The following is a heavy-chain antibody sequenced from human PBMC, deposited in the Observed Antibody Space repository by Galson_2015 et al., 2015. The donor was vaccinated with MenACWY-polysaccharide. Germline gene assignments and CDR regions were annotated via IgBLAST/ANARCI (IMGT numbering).Heavy chain of an antibody. CDR3: AKVDAFGELLSHFGY. V-gene: IGHV3-23*01. D-gene: IGHD3-10*01. Sequence: LRLSCAASGFTFSSYAMSWVRQAPGKGLEWVSAISGSGGSTYYADSVKGRFTISRDNSKNTLYLQMNSLRAEDTAVYYCAKVDAFGELLSHFGYWGQGTLVTVSS. CDR1: GFTFSSYA. CDR2: ISGSGGST. J-gene: IGHJ4*02.